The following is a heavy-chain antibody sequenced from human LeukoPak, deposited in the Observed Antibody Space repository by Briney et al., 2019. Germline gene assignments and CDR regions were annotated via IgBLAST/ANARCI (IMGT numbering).Heavy chain of an antibody. D-gene: IGHD3-3*01. Sequence: SETLSLTCAVFGGPFSDYYWSWIRRPPGKGLEWLGEINHSGSANYMPSLKSRVGISVDTSKNQFSLRLSSVTAADTAFYYCARGRFGGHSYYYMDVWGKGTAVTVSS. V-gene: IGHV4-34*01. CDR2: INHSGSA. CDR1: GGPFSDYY. J-gene: IGHJ6*03. CDR3: ARGRFGGHSYYYMDV.